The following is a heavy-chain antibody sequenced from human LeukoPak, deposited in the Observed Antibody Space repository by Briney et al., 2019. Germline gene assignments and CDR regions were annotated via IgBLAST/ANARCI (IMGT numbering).Heavy chain of an antibody. D-gene: IGHD4-17*01. CDR3: ARGLTVTTRHSFGY. Sequence: GGSLRPSWAAAGFIFSSYEMNWVRQAQGKGLEWVSYISGSGSNIYYPDSVRGRFTISRDNAKNSLYLQMNSLRAEDTAVYYCARGLTVTTRHSFGYWGQGALVTVSS. J-gene: IGHJ4*02. V-gene: IGHV3-48*03. CDR2: ISGSGSNI. CDR1: GFIFSSYE.